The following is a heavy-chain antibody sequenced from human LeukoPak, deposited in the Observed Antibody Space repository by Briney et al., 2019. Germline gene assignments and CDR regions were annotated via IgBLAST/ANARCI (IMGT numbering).Heavy chain of an antibody. CDR3: ARHHDYYDSSGYPTHFDY. J-gene: IGHJ4*02. V-gene: IGHV4-61*05. CDR1: GASISSSSYY. D-gene: IGHD3-22*01. Sequence: SETLSLTCTVSGASISSSSYYWSWIRQPPGKGLEWIGEMYYSGSTNYNPSLKRRVTISVDTSKNQFSLKLSSVTAADTAVYYCARHHDYYDSSGYPTHFDYWGQGTLVTVSS. CDR2: MYYSGST.